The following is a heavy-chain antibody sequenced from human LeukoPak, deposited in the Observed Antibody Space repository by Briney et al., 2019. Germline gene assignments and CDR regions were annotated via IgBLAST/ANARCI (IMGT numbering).Heavy chain of an antibody. Sequence: PGGSLRLSCAASGFTFTYYAMSWVRQAPGKGLDWVSVISAGGADTYYSDSVRGRFTISRDVSKNTLYLQMNDLRPDDTAIYYCAKRNTMVRGGPCFDYWGQGLLVTVSS. V-gene: IGHV3-23*01. J-gene: IGHJ4*02. CDR1: GFTFTYYA. CDR3: AKRNTMVRGGPCFDY. CDR2: ISAGGADT. D-gene: IGHD3-10*01.